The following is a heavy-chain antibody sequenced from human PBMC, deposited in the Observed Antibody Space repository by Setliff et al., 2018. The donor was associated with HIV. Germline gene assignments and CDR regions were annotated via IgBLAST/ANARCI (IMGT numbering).Heavy chain of an antibody. J-gene: IGHJ2*01. CDR3: VRDYRWLNWFFDL. CDR1: VFIFSGYS. D-gene: IGHD5-12*01. CDR2: ISRSSDDI. Sequence: GGYLRLSCVGSVFIFSGYSMNWVRQAPGKGLEWVSSISRSSDDIKYADSVKGRFTISRDNAKYSLFLQMNSLRAEDTAVYYCVRDYRWLNWFFDLWGRGTLVTVSS. V-gene: IGHV3-21*01.